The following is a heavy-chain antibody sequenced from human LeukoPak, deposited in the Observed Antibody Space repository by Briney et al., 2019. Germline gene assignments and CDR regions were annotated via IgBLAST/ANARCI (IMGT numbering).Heavy chain of an antibody. CDR1: GGSISSSSYY. V-gene: IGHV4-39*07. J-gene: IGHJ6*03. Sequence: SETLSLICTVSGGSISSSSYYWGWIRQPPGKGLEWIGSIYYSGSTYYNPSLKSRVTISVDTSKNQFSLKLSSVTAADTAVYYCARDHCSSTSCYYYYMDVWGKGTTVTVSS. CDR2: IYYSGST. CDR3: ARDHCSSTSCYYYYMDV. D-gene: IGHD2-2*01.